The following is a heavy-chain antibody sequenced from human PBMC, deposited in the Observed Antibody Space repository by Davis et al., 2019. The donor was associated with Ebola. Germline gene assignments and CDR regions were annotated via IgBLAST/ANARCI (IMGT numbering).Heavy chain of an antibody. V-gene: IGHV3-72*01. D-gene: IGHD3-10*01. CDR1: GFTFRSYW. CDR3: AVIRGVMGY. J-gene: IGHJ4*02. Sequence: GESLKISCVASGFTFRSYWMSWVRQAPGKGLEWVGRTKSKAYNYLTEYAASVQGRFTISRDDSKGSVYLQMNSLKIEDTAVYFCAVIRGVMGYWGQGTQVTVSS. CDR2: TKSKAYNYLT.